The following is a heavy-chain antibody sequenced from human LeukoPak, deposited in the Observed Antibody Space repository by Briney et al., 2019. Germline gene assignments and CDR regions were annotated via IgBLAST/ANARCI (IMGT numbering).Heavy chain of an antibody. CDR3: ARSNWNYDQYYFDY. J-gene: IGHJ4*02. CDR2: IIPIFGTA. CDR1: RGTFSSYA. V-gene: IGHV1-69*13. D-gene: IGHD1-7*01. Sequence: EASVKVSCKASRGTFSSYAISWVRQAPGQGLEWMGGIIPIFGTANYAQKFQGRVTITADESTSTAYMELSSLRSEDTAVYYCARSNWNYDQYYFDYWGQGTLVTVSS.